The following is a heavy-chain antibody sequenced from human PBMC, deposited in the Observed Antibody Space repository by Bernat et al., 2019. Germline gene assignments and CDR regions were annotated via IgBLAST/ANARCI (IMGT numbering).Heavy chain of an antibody. D-gene: IGHD3-10*01. J-gene: IGHJ4*02. CDR1: AFTFSNAW. CDR3: TTELWFGELGLDPNDY. CDR2: NKSKTDGGTT. Sequence: EVQLVESGGGLVKPGGSLRLSCAASAFTFSNAWMNWVRQAPGKGLARVGRNKSKTDGGTTDYAAPVKGRFTISRDDSKNTLYLQMNSLKTEDTAVYYCTTELWFGELGLDPNDYWGQGTLVTVSS. V-gene: IGHV3-15*07.